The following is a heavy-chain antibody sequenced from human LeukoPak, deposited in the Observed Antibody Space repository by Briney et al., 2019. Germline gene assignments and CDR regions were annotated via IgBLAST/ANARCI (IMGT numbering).Heavy chain of an antibody. D-gene: IGHD5-24*01. CDR1: GFTFSSYA. CDR2: ISGSGGST. V-gene: IGHV3-23*01. CDR3: AKDQVEEGGLQFIYYYYYGMDV. J-gene: IGHJ6*02. Sequence: PGGSLRLSCAASGFTFSSYAMSWVRQAPGKGLEWVSAISGSGGSTYYADSVKGRFTISRDNSRNTLYLQMNSLRAEDTAVYYCAKDQVEEGGLQFIYYYYYGMDVWGQGTTVTVSS.